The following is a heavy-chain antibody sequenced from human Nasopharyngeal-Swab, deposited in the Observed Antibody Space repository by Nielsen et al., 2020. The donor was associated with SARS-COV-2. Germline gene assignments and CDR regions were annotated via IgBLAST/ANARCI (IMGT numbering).Heavy chain of an antibody. J-gene: IGHJ4*02. CDR2: IYSGGST. CDR3: ATPRGFSGYDYGY. D-gene: IGHD5-12*01. Sequence: GESLKISCAASGFTVSSNYMSWVRQAPGKGLEWVSVIYSGGSTYYADSAKGRFTISRDNSKNTLYLQMNSLRADDTAVYYCATPRGFSGYDYGYWGQGNLVTVSS. CDR1: GFTVSSNY. V-gene: IGHV3-66*04.